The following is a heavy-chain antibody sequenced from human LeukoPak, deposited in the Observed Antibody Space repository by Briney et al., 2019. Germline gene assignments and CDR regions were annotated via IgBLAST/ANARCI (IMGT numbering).Heavy chain of an antibody. D-gene: IGHD1-1*01. V-gene: IGHV3-23*01. CDR3: AKGSGNYQGPFDH. CDR1: GFTFSSYS. J-gene: IGHJ4*02. CDR2: ISGSGGST. Sequence: PGGSLRLSRAASGFTFSSYSMNWVRQAPGKGLEWFSAISGSGGSTYYADSVKGRFTISRDNSKTTLYLQMNFLRTEDKALYYCAKGSGNYQGPFDHWGQGILVTVSS.